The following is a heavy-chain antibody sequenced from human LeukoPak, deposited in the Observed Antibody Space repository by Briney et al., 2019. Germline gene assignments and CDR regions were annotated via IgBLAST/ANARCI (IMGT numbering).Heavy chain of an antibody. CDR1: GGSISSSSYY. Sequence: PSETLSLTCTVSGGSISSSSYYWGWIRQPPGKGLEWIGSIYYSGSTYYNPSLKSRVTISVDTSKNQFSLKLSSVTAAVAAVYYCARGYSSGWYGEYFQHWGQGTLVTVSS. J-gene: IGHJ1*01. V-gene: IGHV4-39*01. CDR3: ARGYSSGWYGEYFQH. D-gene: IGHD6-19*01. CDR2: IYYSGST.